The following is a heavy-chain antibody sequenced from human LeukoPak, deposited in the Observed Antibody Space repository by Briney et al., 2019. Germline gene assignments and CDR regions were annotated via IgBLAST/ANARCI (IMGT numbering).Heavy chain of an antibody. CDR2: IREDGSDK. V-gene: IGHV3-7*01. J-gene: IGHJ2*01. Sequence: GGSLRLSCTASGFTFNTYWMGWVRQARGKGLEWVADIREDGSDKYSVDSVKGRFTISRDNTKNSLYLHMDSLRAEDTAVYYCARDTYRFFDLWGRGTLVTVSS. CDR3: ARDTYRFFDL. CDR1: GFTFNTYW.